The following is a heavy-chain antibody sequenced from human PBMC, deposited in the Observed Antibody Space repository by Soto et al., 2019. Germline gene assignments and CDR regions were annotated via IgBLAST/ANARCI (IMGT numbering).Heavy chain of an antibody. Sequence: QVQLVQSGAEVKKPGASVKVSCKASGYTFTGYYMHWVRQAPGQGLEWMGWINPNSGGTNYAQKFQGWVTMTRDTSISTAYMELSRLRSDDTAVYYCARESDGSDYGDKDAFDIWGQGTMVTVSS. CDR2: INPNSGGT. CDR3: ARESDGSDYGDKDAFDI. CDR1: GYTFTGYY. V-gene: IGHV1-2*04. J-gene: IGHJ3*02. D-gene: IGHD4-17*01.